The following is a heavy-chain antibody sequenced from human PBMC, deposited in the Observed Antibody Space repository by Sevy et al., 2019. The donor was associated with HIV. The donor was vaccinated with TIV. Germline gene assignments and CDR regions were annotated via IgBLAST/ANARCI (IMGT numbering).Heavy chain of an antibody. CDR1: GFTFDDYA. V-gene: IGHV3-9*01. CDR3: AKDKGVRGVIMGTYFDY. Sequence: GGSLRLSCAASGFTFDDYAMHWVRQAPGKGLEWVSGISWNSGSIGYADSVKGRFTISRDNAKNSLYLQMNSLRAEDTALYYCAKDKGVRGVIMGTYFDYWGQGTLVTVSS. D-gene: IGHD3-10*01. CDR2: ISWNSGSI. J-gene: IGHJ4*02.